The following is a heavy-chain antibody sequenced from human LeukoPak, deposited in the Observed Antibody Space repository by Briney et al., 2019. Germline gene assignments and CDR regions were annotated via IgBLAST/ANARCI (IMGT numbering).Heavy chain of an antibody. CDR1: GGTFSSYA. Sequence: SVKVSCKASGGTFSSYAISWVRQAPGQGLEWMGRIIPILGIANYAQKFQGRVTITADKSTSTAYMELSSLRSEDTAVYYCAAWNVDYHYGMDVWGQGTTVTVSS. V-gene: IGHV1-69*04. CDR3: AAWNVDYHYGMDV. J-gene: IGHJ6*02. D-gene: IGHD1-1*01. CDR2: IIPILGIA.